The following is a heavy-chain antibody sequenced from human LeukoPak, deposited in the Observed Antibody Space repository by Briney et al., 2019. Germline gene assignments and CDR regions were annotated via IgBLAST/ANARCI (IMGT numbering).Heavy chain of an antibody. V-gene: IGHV4-59*01. D-gene: IGHD3-22*01. CDR2: IYYSGST. Sequence: SETLSLTCTVSGGSISSYYWSWIRQPPGKGLEWIGYIYYSGSTHYNPSLKSRVTISVDTSKNQFSLKLSSVTAADTAVYYCARTYDSSGAKGDSYAFDIWGQGTMVAVSS. CDR3: ARTYDSSGAKGDSYAFDI. J-gene: IGHJ3*02. CDR1: GGSISSYY.